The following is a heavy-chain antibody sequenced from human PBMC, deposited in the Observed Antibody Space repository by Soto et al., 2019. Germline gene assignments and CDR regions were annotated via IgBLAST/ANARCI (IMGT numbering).Heavy chain of an antibody. CDR3: ARQDGYGDYLGY. Sequence: SATLSLTCTVSGGSISSYYWSWIRQPPGKGLEWIGYIYYSGSTNYNPSLKSRVTISVDTSKNQFSLKLSSVTAADTAVYYCARQDGYGDYLGYWGQGTLVTVSS. D-gene: IGHD4-17*01. V-gene: IGHV4-59*08. J-gene: IGHJ4*02. CDR1: GGSISSYY. CDR2: IYYSGST.